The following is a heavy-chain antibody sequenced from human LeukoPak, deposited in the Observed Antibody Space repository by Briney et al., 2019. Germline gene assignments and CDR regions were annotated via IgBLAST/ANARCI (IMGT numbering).Heavy chain of an antibody. Sequence: QTGGSLRLSCAASGFTFSSYAMSWARQAPGKGLEWVSAISGSGGSTYYADSVKGRFTISRDNSKNTLYLQMNSLRAEDTAVYYCAKVSSPYIDGDLYDYWGQGTLVTVSS. CDR3: AKVSSPYIDGDLYDY. V-gene: IGHV3-23*01. D-gene: IGHD4-17*01. J-gene: IGHJ4*02. CDR2: ISGSGGST. CDR1: GFTFSSYA.